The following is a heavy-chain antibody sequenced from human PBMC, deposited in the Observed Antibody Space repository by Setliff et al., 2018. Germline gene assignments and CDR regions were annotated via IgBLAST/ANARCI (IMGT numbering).Heavy chain of an antibody. CDR3: ARDEYLQFREFFDF. Sequence: PSETLSLTCTVSGDSISNYYWNWIRQPAGKGLEWIGRIYVTESTKYNPSLKSRVTLSIDTSKRQFSLKLGSATAADTAVYYCARDEYLQFREFFDFWGQGILVTVSS. D-gene: IGHD3-10*01. V-gene: IGHV4-4*07. CDR1: GDSISNYY. J-gene: IGHJ4*02. CDR2: IYVTEST.